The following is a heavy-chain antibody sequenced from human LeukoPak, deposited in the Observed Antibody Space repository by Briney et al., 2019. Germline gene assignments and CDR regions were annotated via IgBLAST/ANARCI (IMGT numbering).Heavy chain of an antibody. CDR1: GFTFSTCG. D-gene: IGHD2-15*01. CDR2: LNQDGSEE. V-gene: IGHV3-7*01. CDR3: AGGQGWHFHL. Sequence: GGSLRLSCAASGFTFSTCGMHWVRQAPGKGLEWVADLNQDGSEEHYVASVKGRFTISRDSTSLYLQMNSLRAEDTAVYYCAGGQGWHFHLWGRGTLITVSS. J-gene: IGHJ2*01.